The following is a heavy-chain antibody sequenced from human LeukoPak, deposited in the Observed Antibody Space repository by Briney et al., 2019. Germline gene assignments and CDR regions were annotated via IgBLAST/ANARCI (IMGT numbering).Heavy chain of an antibody. CDR3: ARFVTTSHYFDY. CDR2: IIPIFGTA. V-gene: IGHV1-69*13. CDR1: GGTFISYA. D-gene: IGHD4-11*01. Sequence: ASVKVSCKASGGTFISYAISWVRQAPGQGLEWMGGIIPIFGTANYAQKFQGRVTITADESTSTAYMELSSLRSEDTAVYYCARFVTTSHYFDYWGQGTLVTVSS. J-gene: IGHJ4*02.